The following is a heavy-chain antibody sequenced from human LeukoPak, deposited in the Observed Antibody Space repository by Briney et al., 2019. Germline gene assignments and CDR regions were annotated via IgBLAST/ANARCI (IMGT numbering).Heavy chain of an antibody. Sequence: SVKVSCKASGYTFTSYGISWVRQAPGQGLEWMGGIIPIFGTANYAQKFQGRVTITADESTSTAYMELSSLRSEDTAVYYCARDLEYSSSSRYNWFDPWGQGTLVTVSS. V-gene: IGHV1-69*13. CDR2: IIPIFGTA. CDR1: GYTFTSYG. CDR3: ARDLEYSSSSRYNWFDP. D-gene: IGHD6-6*01. J-gene: IGHJ5*02.